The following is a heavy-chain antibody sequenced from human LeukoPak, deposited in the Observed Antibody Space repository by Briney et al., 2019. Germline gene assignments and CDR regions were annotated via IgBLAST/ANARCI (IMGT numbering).Heavy chain of an antibody. CDR1: GFTFSSYG. J-gene: IGHJ5*02. Sequence: PGGSLRLSCAASGFTFSSYGMHWVRQAPGKGLEWVAVIWYDGSNKYYADSVKGRFTISRDNSKSTLYLQMNSLRAEDTAVYYCARDYSRGWFDPWGQGTLVTVSS. D-gene: IGHD4-11*01. V-gene: IGHV3-33*01. CDR3: ARDYSRGWFDP. CDR2: IWYDGSNK.